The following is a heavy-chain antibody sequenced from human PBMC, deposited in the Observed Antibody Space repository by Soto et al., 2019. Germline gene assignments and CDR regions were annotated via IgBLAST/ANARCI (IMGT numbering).Heavy chain of an antibody. CDR3: ARGTLGFEFAS. V-gene: IGHV3-30*03. D-gene: IGHD7-27*01. CDR1: GFNFGFFG. CDR2: ISGDGINT. J-gene: IGHJ4*02. Sequence: QIQLVESGGDVVQPGKSLRLSCAASGFNFGFFGMQWVRQAPGKGLEWVAFISGDGINTQYADSVRGRFSLSRDYSRKTMYLQMDSLRDEATALYYCARGTLGFEFASWGLGTLVTVSS.